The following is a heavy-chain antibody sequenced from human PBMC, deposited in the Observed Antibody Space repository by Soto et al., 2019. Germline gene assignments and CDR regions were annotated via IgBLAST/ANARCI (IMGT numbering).Heavy chain of an antibody. CDR1: GGSISSSSYY. CDR3: ARQPSKYCSSTSCYSWFDP. Sequence: QLQLQESGPGLVKPSETLSLTCTVSGGSISSSSYYWGWIRQPPGKGLEWIGSIYYSGSTYYNPSLKSRATISVDTSKNQFSLKLSSVTAADTAVYYCARQPSKYCSSTSCYSWFDPWGQGTLVTVSS. V-gene: IGHV4-39*01. J-gene: IGHJ5*02. D-gene: IGHD2-2*01. CDR2: IYYSGST.